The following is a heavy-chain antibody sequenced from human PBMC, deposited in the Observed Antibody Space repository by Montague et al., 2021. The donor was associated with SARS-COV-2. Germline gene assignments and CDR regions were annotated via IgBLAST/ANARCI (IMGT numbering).Heavy chain of an antibody. V-gene: IGHV4-34*01. CDR1: GGSFSGYY. CDR2: IYYGGST. Sequence: SETLSLTCAVYGGSFSGYYWSWIRQPPGKGLEWIGSIYYGGSTYYNPSLKSRVTISVDTSMNHFSLKLSSVTAADTAVYYCARDQGVYCSGGSCYNFDYWGQGTLVTVSS. J-gene: IGHJ4*02. CDR3: ARDQGVYCSGGSCYNFDY. D-gene: IGHD2-15*01.